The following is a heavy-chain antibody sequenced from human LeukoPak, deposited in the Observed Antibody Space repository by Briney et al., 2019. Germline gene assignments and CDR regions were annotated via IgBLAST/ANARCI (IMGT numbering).Heavy chain of an antibody. CDR1: GGSISSYY. D-gene: IGHD1-26*01. CDR2: IYYSGST. CDR3: ARARELLRDYYFDY. V-gene: IGHV4-59*01. Sequence: SETLSLTCTVSGGSISSYYWSWIRQPPGKGLEWIGYIYYSGSTNYNPSLKGRVTISVDTSKNQFSLKLSSVTAADTAVYYCARARELLRDYYFDYWGQGTLVTVSS. J-gene: IGHJ4*02.